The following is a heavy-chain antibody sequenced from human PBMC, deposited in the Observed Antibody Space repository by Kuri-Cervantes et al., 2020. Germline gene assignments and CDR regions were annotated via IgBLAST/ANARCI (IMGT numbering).Heavy chain of an antibody. V-gene: IGHV4-61*02. CDR1: GGSVSSSTSY. Sequence: SETLSLTCTVSGGSVSSSTSYWSWIRQPAGKGLEWIGRIYTSGSTNYNPSLKSRVTMSVDTSKNQFSLKLSSVTAADTAVYYCARGYDFWSGRGGMDVWGQGTTVTVSS. J-gene: IGHJ6*02. CDR3: ARGYDFWSGRGGMDV. CDR2: IYTSGST. D-gene: IGHD3-3*01.